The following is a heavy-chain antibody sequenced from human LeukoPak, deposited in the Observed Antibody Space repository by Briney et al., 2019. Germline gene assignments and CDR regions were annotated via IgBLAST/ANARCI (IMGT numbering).Heavy chain of an antibody. J-gene: IGHJ5*02. V-gene: IGHV4-39*01. D-gene: IGHD3-16*01. CDR3: ARGGRFQNWFDP. CDR2: IYYSGST. CDR1: GGSISSSGYY. Sequence: SETLSLTCTVSGGSISSSGYYWGWIRQPPGKGLEWIGAIYYSGSTYYNPSLKSRVTMSVDTSKNQFSLKLSSVTAADTAVYYCARGGRFQNWFDPWGQGTLVTVSS.